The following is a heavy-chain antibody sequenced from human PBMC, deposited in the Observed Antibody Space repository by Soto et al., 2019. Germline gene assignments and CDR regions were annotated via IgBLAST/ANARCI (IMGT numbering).Heavy chain of an antibody. Sequence: QVQLVESGGGVVQPGRSLRLSCAASGFTFSSYAMHWVRQAPGKGLEWVAVISYDGSNKYYADSVKGRFTISRDNPKNTLYLQMNSLRAEDTAVYYFAREVVAPTLSPNFDYWGQGTLVTVSS. D-gene: IGHD2-15*01. CDR2: ISYDGSNK. CDR3: AREVVAPTLSPNFDY. V-gene: IGHV3-30-3*01. CDR1: GFTFSSYA. J-gene: IGHJ4*02.